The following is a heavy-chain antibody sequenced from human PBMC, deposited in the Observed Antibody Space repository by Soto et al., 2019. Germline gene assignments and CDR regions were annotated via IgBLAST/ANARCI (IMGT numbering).Heavy chain of an antibody. Sequence: QVQLQESGPGLVKPSETLSLTCTVSGGSISSYYWSWIRQPQGKGLEWIGYIYYSGSTNYNPSLKSQVNISVDTSKNQFSLKLSSVTAADTAVYYCAGYYYDSSGYYFRRSYYYYYGMDVWGQGTTVTVSS. J-gene: IGHJ6*02. D-gene: IGHD3-22*01. CDR2: IYYSGST. CDR1: GGSISSYY. V-gene: IGHV4-59*01. CDR3: AGYYYDSSGYYFRRSYYYYYGMDV.